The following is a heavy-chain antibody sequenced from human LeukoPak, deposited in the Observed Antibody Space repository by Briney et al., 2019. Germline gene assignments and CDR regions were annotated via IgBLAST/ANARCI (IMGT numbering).Heavy chain of an antibody. J-gene: IGHJ4*02. CDR2: ISGSGGST. Sequence: GGSLRLSCAASGFTFSSHAISWVRQAPGKGLEWVSGISGSGGSTYYADSVKGRFTISRDNSKNTLYLQMNSLTVEDTAVYYCATSRLSGWSSFDYWGQGTLVTVSS. D-gene: IGHD6-19*01. V-gene: IGHV3-23*01. CDR3: ATSRLSGWSSFDY. CDR1: GFTFSSHA.